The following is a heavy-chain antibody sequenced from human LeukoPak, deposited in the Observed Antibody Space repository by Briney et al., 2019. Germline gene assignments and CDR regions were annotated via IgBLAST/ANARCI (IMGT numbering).Heavy chain of an antibody. D-gene: IGHD6-6*01. CDR3: ARGPNSNWSGLDF. CDR2: ISPTGSAT. Sequence: GGSLRLSCTASGFSFSGHWMHWARQLPGKGLVWVTRISPTGSATSYADSVKGRFTVSRDNAKNTLYLQVNNLRAEDTAVYYCARGPNSNWSGLDFWGQGTLLTVSS. V-gene: IGHV3-74*01. J-gene: IGHJ4*02. CDR1: GFSFSGHW.